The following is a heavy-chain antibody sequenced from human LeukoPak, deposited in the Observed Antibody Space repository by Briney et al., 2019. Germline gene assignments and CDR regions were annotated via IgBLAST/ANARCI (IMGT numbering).Heavy chain of an antibody. J-gene: IGHJ6*02. CDR3: GRAQQGAAGGRYYYHGVDV. CDR1: GGSISSAGYY. D-gene: IGHD6-13*01. V-gene: IGHV4-31*03. Sequence: SQTPSLTCTVSGGSISSAGYYWSWIRQHPGKGLEWIGYIYYSGSTYYNPSLKSRVIISVDTSKNQFSLKLSSVTAADTAVYYCGRAQQGAAGGRYYYHGVDVWGQGTTVTVSS. CDR2: IYYSGST.